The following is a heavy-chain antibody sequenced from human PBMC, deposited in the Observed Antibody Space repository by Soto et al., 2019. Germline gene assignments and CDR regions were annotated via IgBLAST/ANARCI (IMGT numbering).Heavy chain of an antibody. J-gene: IGHJ4*02. CDR1: GGSINTYY. CDR3: ATRVPNSETYFAVFDY. D-gene: IGHD1-26*01. Sequence: QVQLQESGPGLVKPSETLSLTCTVSGGSINTYYWSWIRQPPGKGLEWIGYIHFSGSTNYNPSLKSRLTISIDTSKNQFSLNLSSVTAADTAVYYCATRVPNSETYFAVFDYWGQGALVTVSS. V-gene: IGHV4-59*08. CDR2: IHFSGST.